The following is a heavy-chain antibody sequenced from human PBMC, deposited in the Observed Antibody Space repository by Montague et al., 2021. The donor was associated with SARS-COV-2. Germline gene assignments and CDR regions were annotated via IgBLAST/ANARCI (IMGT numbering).Heavy chain of an antibody. J-gene: IGHJ6*03. D-gene: IGHD3-3*01. Sequence: SLRLSWAASGFTFSSHDMHWVRQSPGKGLQWVSAIGTAGDTYYEGSVEGRFTISREDAKSSLSLQMTSLTAGDTAVYYCARAHADSVYHFWSGSVTSTSLDVWGKGTAVTVS. V-gene: IGHV3-13*01. CDR3: ARAHADSVYHFWSGSVTSTSLDV. CDR2: IGTAGDT. CDR1: GFTFSSHD.